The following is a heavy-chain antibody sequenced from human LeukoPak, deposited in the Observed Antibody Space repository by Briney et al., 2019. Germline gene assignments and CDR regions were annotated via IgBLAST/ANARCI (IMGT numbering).Heavy chain of an antibody. V-gene: IGHV2-5*01. J-gene: IGHJ4*02. CDR2: IYGNNDQ. CDR1: GGSISSYYW. Sequence: KSSETLSLTCTVFGGSISSYYWSWIRKPPGKGLEWLAFIYGNNDQRYSPSLKSRLTIAKDTSKNQVDLTMTDMDSVDTATYYCVHRTTDTSVDDWGQGTLVTVSS. CDR3: VHRTTDTSVDD. D-gene: IGHD2-2*01.